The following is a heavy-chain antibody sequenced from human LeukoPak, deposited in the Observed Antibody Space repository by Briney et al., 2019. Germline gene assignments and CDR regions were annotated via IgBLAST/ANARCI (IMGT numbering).Heavy chain of an antibody. D-gene: IGHD3-9*01. CDR3: ARDLDILTGYRN. CDR2: ISSSGTAI. V-gene: IGHV3-11*01. J-gene: IGHJ4*02. CDR1: GFTFSDYY. Sequence: GGSLRLSCATSGFTFSDYYMNWIRQAPGKGLEWVSYISSSGTAIYYADSVKGRFTISRDNAKNFLYLQMNSLRAEDTAMYYCARDLDILTGYRNWGQGTLVTVSS.